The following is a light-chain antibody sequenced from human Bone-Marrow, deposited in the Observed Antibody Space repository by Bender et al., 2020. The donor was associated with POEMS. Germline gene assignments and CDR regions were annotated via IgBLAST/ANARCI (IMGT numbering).Light chain of an antibody. CDR3: AAWDDSLSVWV. CDR2: EVS. Sequence: QSALTQPASVSGSPGQSITISCTGASSDVGAYNLVSWYQQHPGKAPKLMIYEVSKGPSGVPDRFSGSKSGTSGSLAISGLRSEDEADYYCAAWDDSLSVWVFGGGTKLTVL. V-gene: IGLV2-14*02. CDR1: SSDVGAYNL. J-gene: IGLJ3*02.